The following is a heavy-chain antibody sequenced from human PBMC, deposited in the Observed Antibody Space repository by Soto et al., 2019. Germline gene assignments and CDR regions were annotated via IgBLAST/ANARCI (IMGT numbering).Heavy chain of an antibody. CDR2: ISSSSSTI. CDR3: GRDIGTGDPHDAFDI. J-gene: IGHJ3*02. V-gene: IGHV3-48*04. CDR1: GFTFSSNS. Sequence: GGSLRLSCAASGFTFSSNSMNWVRQAPGKGLEWVSYISSSSSTIYYADSVKGRFTICRDNAKNSLYLQMNSLRAEDTAVYYCGRDIGTGDPHDAFDIWGQGTMVTVSS. D-gene: IGHD7-27*01.